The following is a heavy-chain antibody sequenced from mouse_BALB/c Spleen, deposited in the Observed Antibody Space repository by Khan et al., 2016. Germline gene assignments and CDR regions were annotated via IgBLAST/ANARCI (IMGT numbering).Heavy chain of an antibody. CDR1: GYTFTDYY. Sequence: LLESGPELVKPGASVKISCKASGYTFTDYYVNWVKQKPGQGLEWIGWIYPGSGNTKYNEKFKGKATLTVDTSSSTAYIQLSSLTSEDTSVYFCARSQLRLRFAYWGQGTLVTVSA. J-gene: IGHJ3*01. V-gene: IGHV1-84*02. D-gene: IGHD1-2*01. CDR2: IYPGSGNT. CDR3: ARSQLRLRFAY.